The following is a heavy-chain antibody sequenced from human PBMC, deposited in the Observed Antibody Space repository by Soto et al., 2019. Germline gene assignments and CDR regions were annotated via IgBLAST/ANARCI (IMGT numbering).Heavy chain of an antibody. CDR2: IYYSGNT. V-gene: IGHV4-59*08. CDR1: GGSISSYY. D-gene: IGHD3-22*01. CDR3: ARHLGYDSSGYYRNWFDP. Sequence: TSETLSLTCAVSGGSISSYYWSWIRQPPGKGLEWIGYIYYSGNTNYNPSLKSRVTISVDTSKNQFSLKLSSVTAADTAVYYCARHLGYDSSGYYRNWFDPWGQGTLVTVSS. J-gene: IGHJ5*02.